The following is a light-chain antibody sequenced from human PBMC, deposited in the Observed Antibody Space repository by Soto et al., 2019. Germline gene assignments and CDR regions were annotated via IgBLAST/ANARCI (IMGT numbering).Light chain of an antibody. J-gene: IGLJ1*01. CDR3: QSYDSSLTDV. CDR1: SSNIGAGYD. CDR2: GNS. V-gene: IGLV1-40*01. Sequence: QSVLTQPPSVSGAPGQRVTISCTGSSSNIGAGYDVHWYQQLPGTAPKLLIYGNSNRPSGVPDRFSGSKSGTSASLAITGLQPDDEADYYCQSYDSSLTDVFGTGTKVTVL.